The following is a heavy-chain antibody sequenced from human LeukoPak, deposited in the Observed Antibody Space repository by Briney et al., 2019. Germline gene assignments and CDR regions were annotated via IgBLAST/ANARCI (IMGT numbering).Heavy chain of an antibody. CDR2: ISWNSGSI. CDR1: GFTFDDYA. D-gene: IGHD3-10*01. Sequence: GGSLRLSCAASGFTFDDYAMHWVRQAPGKGLEGVSGISWNSGSIGYADSVKGRFTISRDNAKNSLYLQMNSLRAEDTALYYCAKDISGSGKYYFDYWGQGTLVTVSS. J-gene: IGHJ4*02. CDR3: AKDISGSGKYYFDY. V-gene: IGHV3-9*01.